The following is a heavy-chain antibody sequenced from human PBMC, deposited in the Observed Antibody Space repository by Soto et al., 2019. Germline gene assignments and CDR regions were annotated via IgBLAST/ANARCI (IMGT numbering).Heavy chain of an antibody. V-gene: IGHV4-39*01. Sequence: QLRLQESGPGLVKSSETLSLTCTVSGGSVRSSSYYWGWIRQPPGKGLEWIASIYYSGRTHNNPALKSRVTMSIDTYPKKFSLKMNSVTAADPAVYYCARHEGGAAADRPLDYWGQGTLVTVSS. CDR3: ARHEGGAAADRPLDY. J-gene: IGHJ4*02. CDR1: GGSVRSSSYY. D-gene: IGHD6-13*01. CDR2: IYYSGRT.